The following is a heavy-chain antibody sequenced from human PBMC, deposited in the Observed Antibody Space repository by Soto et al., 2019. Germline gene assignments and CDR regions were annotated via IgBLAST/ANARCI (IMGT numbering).Heavy chain of an antibody. J-gene: IGHJ4*02. CDR3: ARGGFGEFVDYFDF. Sequence: QVQLVQSGAEVKKPGASVKVSCKASGYTFTSYAISWVRQAPGQGLEWMGWISAYNGNTNYAQKLQGRVTMTTDTPPSTGDRGPGGLRSDDTAVDYCARGGFGEFVDYFDFWGQGTLVTVSS. CDR2: ISAYNGNT. D-gene: IGHD3-10*01. V-gene: IGHV1-18*01. CDR1: GYTFTSYA.